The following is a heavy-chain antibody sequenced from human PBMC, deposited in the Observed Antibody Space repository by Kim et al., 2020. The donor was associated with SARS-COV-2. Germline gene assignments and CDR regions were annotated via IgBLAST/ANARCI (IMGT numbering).Heavy chain of an antibody. J-gene: IGHJ6*02. CDR3: ARDRDGYSYGSSGMDV. V-gene: IGHV3-30*07. D-gene: IGHD5-18*01. Sequence: SVKGRFTISGDKSKNTVYLQMNSLRAEDTAVYYCARDRDGYSYGSSGMDVWGQGTTVTVSS.